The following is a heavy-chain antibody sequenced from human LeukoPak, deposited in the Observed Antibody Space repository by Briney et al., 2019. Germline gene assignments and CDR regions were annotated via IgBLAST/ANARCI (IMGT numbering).Heavy chain of an antibody. CDR2: ISSSSSYI. CDR3: SGGALDACDI. J-gene: IGHJ3*02. Sequence: GGSLRLSCAASGFTFSSYWMNWVRQAPGKGLEWVSSISSSSSYIYYADSVKGRFTISRDNSKNTLYLQMNSLRPEDTAVYYCSGGALDACDIWGQGTLVTVS. CDR1: GFTFSSYW. V-gene: IGHV3-21*01.